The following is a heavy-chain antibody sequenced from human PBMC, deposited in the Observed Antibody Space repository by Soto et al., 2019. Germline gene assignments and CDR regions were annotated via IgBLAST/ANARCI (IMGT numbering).Heavy chain of an antibody. V-gene: IGHV1-46*01. Sequence: ASVKVSCKASGYAFTSYYMHWVRQAPGQGLEWMGIINPSGGSTSYAQKFQGRVTMTRDTSTSTVYMGLSSLRSEDTAVYYCARGGWSGQLVNWFDPWGQGTLVTVSS. CDR3: ARGGWSGQLVNWFDP. CDR2: INPSGGST. CDR1: GYAFTSYY. D-gene: IGHD6-13*01. J-gene: IGHJ5*02.